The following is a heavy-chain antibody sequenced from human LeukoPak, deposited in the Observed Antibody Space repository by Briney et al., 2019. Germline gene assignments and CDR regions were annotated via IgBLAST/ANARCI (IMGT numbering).Heavy chain of an antibody. CDR3: VNRGGLLLYFIY. J-gene: IGHJ4*02. D-gene: IGHD3-22*01. CDR1: GFTFSSHA. Sequence: GSLRLSCSASGFTFSSHAMYWVRQAPGKGLEYVSGISSNGGSTYYADSVKGRFTISRDNSKNTLYLQMSSLRAEDTAVYYCVNRGGLLLYFIYWGQGTLVTVSS. CDR2: ISSNGGST. V-gene: IGHV3-64D*06.